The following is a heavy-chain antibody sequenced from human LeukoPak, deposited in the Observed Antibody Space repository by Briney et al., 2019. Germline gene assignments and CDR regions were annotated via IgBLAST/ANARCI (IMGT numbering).Heavy chain of an antibody. CDR1: GFTFSAYW. D-gene: IGHD3-10*01. CDR3: ARKETMVRGVID. V-gene: IGHV3-74*01. Sequence: GGSLRLSCAASGFTFSAYWMNWVRQGPGKGLVWVARVDTDGSTVNYADSVKGRFTISRDNSKNTLYLQMNSLRAEDTAVYYCARKETMVRGVIDWGQGTLVTVSS. J-gene: IGHJ4*02. CDR2: VDTDGSTV.